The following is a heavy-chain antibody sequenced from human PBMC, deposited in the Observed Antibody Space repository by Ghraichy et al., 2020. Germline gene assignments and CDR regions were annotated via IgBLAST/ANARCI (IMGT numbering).Heavy chain of an antibody. J-gene: IGHJ5*02. Sequence: AAVKVSCKASGYTFTSYDINWVRQATGQGLEWVGWMNPNSGNTGYAQKFQGRVTMTRDTSISTAYMELSSLRSEDTAVYYCARDYGGNSGWFDPWGQGTLVTVSS. D-gene: IGHD4-23*01. CDR1: GYTFTSYD. V-gene: IGHV1-8*01. CDR2: MNPNSGNT. CDR3: ARDYGGNSGWFDP.